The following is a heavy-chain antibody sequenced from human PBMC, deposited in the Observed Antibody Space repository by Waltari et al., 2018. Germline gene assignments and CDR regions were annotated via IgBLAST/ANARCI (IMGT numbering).Heavy chain of an antibody. Sequence: QVQLVQYGAEVKKTGASVVVSCRAAGYNFTGYYMHRVRRAPGQGLEWMGRINPNSGGTNYAQKFQGRVTMTRDTSISTAYMELSRLRSDDTAVYYCARDQARCSGGSCLDYWGQGTLVTVSS. D-gene: IGHD2-15*01. CDR3: ARDQARCSGGSCLDY. CDR2: INPNSGGT. J-gene: IGHJ4*02. CDR1: GYNFTGYY. V-gene: IGHV1-2*06.